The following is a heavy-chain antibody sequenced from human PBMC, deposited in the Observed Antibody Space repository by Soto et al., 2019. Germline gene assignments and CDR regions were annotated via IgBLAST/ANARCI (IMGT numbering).Heavy chain of an antibody. V-gene: IGHV1-69*01. CDR2: IIPIFGTA. D-gene: IGHD1-26*01. J-gene: IGHJ5*02. CDR3: ARLLQWELSSGFDP. Sequence: QVQLVQSGAEVKKPGSSVKVSCKASVGTFSSYAISWVRQAPGQGLEWMGGIIPIFGTANYAQKFQGRVTITADESTSTAYMELSSLRSEDTAVYYCARLLQWELSSGFDPWGQGTLVTVSS. CDR1: VGTFSSYA.